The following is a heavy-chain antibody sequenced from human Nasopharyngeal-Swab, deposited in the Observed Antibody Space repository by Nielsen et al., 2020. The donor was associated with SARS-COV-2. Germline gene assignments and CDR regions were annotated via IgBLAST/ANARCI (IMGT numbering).Heavy chain of an antibody. CDR3: ARDSGSSGWSGAY. V-gene: IGHV3-21*01. CDR1: GFTFSSYS. Sequence: GESLKISCAASGFTFSSYSMNWVRQAPGKGLEWVSSISSSSSYIYYADSVKGRFTISRDNAKNSLYLQMNSLRAEDTAVYYCARDSGSSGWSGAYWGQGTLVTVSS. D-gene: IGHD6-19*01. CDR2: ISSSSSYI. J-gene: IGHJ4*02.